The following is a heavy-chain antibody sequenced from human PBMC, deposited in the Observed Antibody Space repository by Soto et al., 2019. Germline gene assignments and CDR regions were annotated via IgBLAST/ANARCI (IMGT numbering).Heavy chain of an antibody. CDR3: ARDRKGCSGGSCYGMDV. CDR2: IIPIFGTA. V-gene: IGHV1-69*01. J-gene: IGHJ6*02. CDR1: GGTFSSYA. D-gene: IGHD2-15*01. Sequence: QVQLVQSGAEVKKPGSSVKVSCTASGGTFSSYAISWVRQAPGQGLEWMGGIIPIFGTANYAQKFQGRVTITADESTSTAYMELSSLRSEDTAVYYCARDRKGCSGGSCYGMDVWGQGTTVTVSS.